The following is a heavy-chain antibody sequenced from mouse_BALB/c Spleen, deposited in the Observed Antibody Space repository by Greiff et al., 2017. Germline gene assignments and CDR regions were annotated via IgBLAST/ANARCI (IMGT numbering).Heavy chain of an antibody. CDR1: GYTFTEYT. J-gene: IGHJ3*01. CDR3: ARRGKAPSAWFAY. CDR2: INPNNGGT. Sequence: EVKLQESGPELVKPGASVKISCKTSGYTFTEYTMHWVKQSHGKSLEWIGGINPNNGGTSYNQKFKGKATLTVDKSSSTAYMELRSLTSEDSAVYYCARRGKAPSAWFAYWGQGTLVTVSA. V-gene: IGHV1-18*01.